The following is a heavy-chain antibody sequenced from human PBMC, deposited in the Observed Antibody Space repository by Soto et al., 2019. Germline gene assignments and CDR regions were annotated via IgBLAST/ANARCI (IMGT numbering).Heavy chain of an antibody. CDR1: GGSISSYY. CDR2: IYYSGST. D-gene: IGHD3-10*01. Sequence: PSETLSLTCTVSGGSISSYYWRWIRQPPGKGLEWIGYIYYSGSTNYNPSLKSRVTISVDTSKNQFSLKLSSVTAADTAVYYCAKDHPMVRGLFEYWGQGTLVTVSS. V-gene: IGHV4-59*12. J-gene: IGHJ4*02. CDR3: AKDHPMVRGLFEY.